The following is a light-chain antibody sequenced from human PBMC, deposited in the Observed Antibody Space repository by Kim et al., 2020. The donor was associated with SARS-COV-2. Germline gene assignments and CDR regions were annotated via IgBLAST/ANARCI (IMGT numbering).Light chain of an antibody. CDR2: KAS. CDR3: QQYETYVYT. CDR1: QSISTW. J-gene: IGKJ2*01. Sequence: SASVGDRVTITCRASQSISTWLAWYQQKPGKAPKLLIYKASTLESGVPSRFSGSGSGTEFTLTINSLQSEDLATYFCQQYETYVYTFGQGTKLEI. V-gene: IGKV1-5*03.